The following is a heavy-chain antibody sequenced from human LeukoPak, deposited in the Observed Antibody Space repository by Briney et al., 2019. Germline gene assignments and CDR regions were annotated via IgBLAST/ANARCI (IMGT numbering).Heavy chain of an antibody. CDR3: ARHLRRYAFDI. CDR2: IYYSGST. Sequence: SETLSLTCTVSGGSISSYYWSWIRQPPGKGLEWIGYIYYSGSTNCNPSLKSRVTISVDTSKNQFSLKLSSVTAADTAVYYCARHLRRYAFDIWGQGTMVTVSS. V-gene: IGHV4-59*08. D-gene: IGHD5-12*01. CDR1: GGSISSYY. J-gene: IGHJ3*02.